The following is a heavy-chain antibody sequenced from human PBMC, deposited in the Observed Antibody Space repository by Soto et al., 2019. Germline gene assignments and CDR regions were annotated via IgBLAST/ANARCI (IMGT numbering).Heavy chain of an antibody. CDR3: VRDELDCTRGVCYTAYYFDY. V-gene: IGHV1-18*04. D-gene: IGHD2-8*01. CDR1: GYTFTTYG. J-gene: IGHJ4*02. CDR2: ISTFNGNT. Sequence: QVQLVQSGAEVKKPGASVKVSCAASGYTFTTYGISWVRQAPGQGLEWMGWISTFNGNTIYAQTLQGRITVTTDTSTSTAYMELRSLRSDDTAVYYCVRDELDCTRGVCYTAYYFDYWGRGTLVTVSS.